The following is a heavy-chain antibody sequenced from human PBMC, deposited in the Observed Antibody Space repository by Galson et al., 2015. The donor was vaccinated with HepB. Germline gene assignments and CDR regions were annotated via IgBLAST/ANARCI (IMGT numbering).Heavy chain of an antibody. V-gene: IGHV1-18*01. J-gene: IGHJ5*02. CDR3: ARAYCSRTSCSNWFDP. CDR1: GYTFSRYG. CDR2: ISGYSGNT. D-gene: IGHD2-2*01. Sequence: SVKVSCKASGYTFSRYGITWVRQAPGQGLEWMGWISGYSGNTNYAQRLQGRVTMTTDTSTSTAYMELRSLKSDDTAVYFCARAYCSRTSCSNWFDPWGQGTLVTVSS.